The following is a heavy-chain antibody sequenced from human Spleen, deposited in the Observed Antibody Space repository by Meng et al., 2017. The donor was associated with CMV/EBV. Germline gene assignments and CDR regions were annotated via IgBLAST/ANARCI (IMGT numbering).Heavy chain of an antibody. CDR3: ARGGGPNQIRDYYYGMDV. Sequence: ASVKVSCKASGYTFTGYYMHWVRQAPGQGLEWMGIINPSGGSTSYAQKFQGRVTMTRDTSTSTVYMELSSLRSEDTAVYYCARGGGPNQIRDYYYGMDVWGQGTTVTVSS. CDR2: INPSGGST. J-gene: IGHJ6*02. CDR1: GYTFTGYY. V-gene: IGHV1-46*01. D-gene: IGHD3-16*01.